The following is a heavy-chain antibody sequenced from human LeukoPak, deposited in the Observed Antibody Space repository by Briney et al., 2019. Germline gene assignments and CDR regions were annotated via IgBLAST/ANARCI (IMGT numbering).Heavy chain of an antibody. CDR1: GYTFTNYD. Sequence: ASVKVSCKASGYTFTNYDINWVRQATGQGLEWMGWMNPNSGNTGHAQKFQGRVSMTRNTSISTAYMELSSLRSEDTAVYYCARGIGSTTVTTLEYYFDYWGQGTLVTVPS. CDR3: ARGIGSTTVTTLEYYFDY. J-gene: IGHJ4*02. CDR2: MNPNSGNT. D-gene: IGHD4-17*01. V-gene: IGHV1-8*01.